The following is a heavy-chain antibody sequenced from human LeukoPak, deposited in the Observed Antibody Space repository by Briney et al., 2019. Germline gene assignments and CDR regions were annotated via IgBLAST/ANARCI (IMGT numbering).Heavy chain of an antibody. CDR1: GFIFNNYG. D-gene: IGHD6-19*01. CDR2: IQYNGTTK. CDR3: AKDVRAVAGTWSHMDV. J-gene: IGHJ6*03. Sequence: GGSLRLSCAASGFIFNNYGMHWVRQAPGKGLEWVAFIQYNGTTKDYADSVKGRFTISRDNSKNTVSLQMNSLRAEDTALYYCAKDVRAVAGTWSHMDVWGKGTTVTVSS. V-gene: IGHV3-30*02.